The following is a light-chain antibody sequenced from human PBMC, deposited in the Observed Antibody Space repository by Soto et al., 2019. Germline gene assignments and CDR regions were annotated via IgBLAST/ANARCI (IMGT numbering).Light chain of an antibody. CDR1: QSVSAY. Sequence: EIVMTQSPATLSVSPGERVTLSCRASQSVSAYLAWYLQKPGQAPRLLIYGASTRATGIPARCSGSGSGTEFTLTISSLQSEDSAVYHCQQYSAWPLVTFGGGTKVEI. J-gene: IGKJ4*01. CDR2: GAS. CDR3: QQYSAWPLVT. V-gene: IGKV3-15*01.